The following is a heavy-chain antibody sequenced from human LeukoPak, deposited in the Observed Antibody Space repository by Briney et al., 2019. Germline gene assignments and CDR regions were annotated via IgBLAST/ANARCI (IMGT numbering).Heavy chain of an antibody. CDR2: INHSGST. CDR1: GGSFSGYY. V-gene: IGHV4-34*01. D-gene: IGHD6-13*01. CDR3: ARVGSSWYWDDY. Sequence: SETLSLTCAVYGGSFSGYYWSWIRQPPGKGLEWIGEINHSGSTNYNPSLESRVTISVDPSKNQFSLRLTSVTAADTAVYYCARVGSSWYWDDYWGQGTLVTVSS. J-gene: IGHJ4*02.